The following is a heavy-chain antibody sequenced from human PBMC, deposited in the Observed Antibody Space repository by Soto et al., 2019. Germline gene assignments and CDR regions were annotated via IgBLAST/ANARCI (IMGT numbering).Heavy chain of an antibody. V-gene: IGHV4-34*01. CDR3: ARVRGEFDA. CDR1: GASLSHNY. CDR2: INHSGNT. D-gene: IGHD2-21*01. Sequence: PSETLSLTCAVYGASLSHNYCNWLRQPPGKGLEWIGEINHSGNTNYNPSLRSRVTISIDTSKNQLSLNLRSVSAADTAVYYCARVRGEFDAWGQGTPVTVSA. J-gene: IGHJ5*02.